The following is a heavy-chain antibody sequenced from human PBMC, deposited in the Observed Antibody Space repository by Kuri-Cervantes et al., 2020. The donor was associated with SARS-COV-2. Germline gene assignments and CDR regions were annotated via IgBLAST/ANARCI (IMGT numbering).Heavy chain of an antibody. CDR3: ARRYYDSSGYWEYFDY. J-gene: IGHJ4*02. CDR2: ISGSGDNT. CDR1: RFTFNNYA. Sequence: GESLKISCAASRFTFNNYAMSWVRQAPGKGLEWVSGISGSGDNTYYADSVKGRFTISRDNFKNTVYLQMNSLRAEDTAVYFCARRYYDSSGYWEYFDYWGQGTLVTVSS. V-gene: IGHV3-23*01. D-gene: IGHD3-22*01.